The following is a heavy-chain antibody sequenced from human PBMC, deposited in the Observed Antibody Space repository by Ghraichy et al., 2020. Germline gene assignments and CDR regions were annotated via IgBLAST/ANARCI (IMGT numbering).Heavy chain of an antibody. CDR2: IYSGGST. Sequence: GESLNISCAASGFTFSDYYMSWVHQAPGKGLEWVSVIYSGGSTYYADSVKGRFTISRDNSKNTLYLQMNSLRAEDTAVYYCARGYDSSGYTEVNAFDIWGQGTMVTVSS. J-gene: IGHJ3*02. CDR3: ARGYDSSGYTEVNAFDI. V-gene: IGHV3-53*01. CDR1: GFTFSDYY. D-gene: IGHD3-22*01.